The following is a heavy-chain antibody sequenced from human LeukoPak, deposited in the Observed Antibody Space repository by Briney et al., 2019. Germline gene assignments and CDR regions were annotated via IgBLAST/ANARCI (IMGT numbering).Heavy chain of an antibody. V-gene: IGHV3-30-3*01. CDR3: ARDSISSGWYMYFDL. Sequence: GGSLRLPCAASGFTLSSYAMNWVRQAPGKGLEWVAVISYDGSNKYYADSVKGRFTISRDNSKNTLYMQMNSLRAEDTAVYYCARDSISSGWYMYFDLWGRGTLVTVSS. CDR2: ISYDGSNK. D-gene: IGHD6-19*01. CDR1: GFTLSSYA. J-gene: IGHJ2*01.